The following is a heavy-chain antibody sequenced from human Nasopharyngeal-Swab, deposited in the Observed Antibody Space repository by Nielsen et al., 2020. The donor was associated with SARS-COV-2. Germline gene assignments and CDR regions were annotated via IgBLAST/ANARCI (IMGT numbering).Heavy chain of an antibody. D-gene: IGHD2-21*01. CDR1: GFTFSGYA. J-gene: IGHJ4*02. Sequence: GESLKISCAASGFTFSGYAMYWVRQAPGKGLGYVSLISSDGRSTYYANSMKGKFTVSRDNSKNTLYLQMGSLRAEDMAVYYCARERCGGDCYSDYWGQGTLVTVSS. V-gene: IGHV3-64*01. CDR3: ARERCGGDCYSDY. CDR2: ISSDGRST.